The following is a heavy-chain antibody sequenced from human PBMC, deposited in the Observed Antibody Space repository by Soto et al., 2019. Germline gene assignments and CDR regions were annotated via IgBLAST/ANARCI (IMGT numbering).Heavy chain of an antibody. CDR3: ARVGRYNYGSTYYFGY. Sequence: PSETLPLTCAVSGGSISSGDWWSWVRQPPGKGLEWIAEIYHSGSTNYNPSLKSRVTMSVDKSKSQFSLSLSSVTAADTAVYYCARVGRYNYGSTYYFGYWGQGTLVTVSS. D-gene: IGHD1-1*01. CDR1: GGSISSGDW. V-gene: IGHV4-4*02. J-gene: IGHJ4*02. CDR2: IYHSGST.